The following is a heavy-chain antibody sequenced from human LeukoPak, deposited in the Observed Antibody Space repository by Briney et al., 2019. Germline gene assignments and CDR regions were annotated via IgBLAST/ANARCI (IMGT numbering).Heavy chain of an antibody. D-gene: IGHD2-15*01. CDR2: IYYSGST. CDR1: GGSISSGDYY. V-gene: IGHV4-30-4*08. Sequence: TLSLTCTVSGGSISSGDYYWSWIRQPPGKGLEWIGYIYYSGSTYYNPSLKSRVTISVDTSKNQFSLKLSSVTAADTAVYYCARDPQTSYRSGGSCYPDYYYMDVWGQGTMVTVSS. CDR3: ARDPQTSYRSGGSCYPDYYYMDV. J-gene: IGHJ6*03.